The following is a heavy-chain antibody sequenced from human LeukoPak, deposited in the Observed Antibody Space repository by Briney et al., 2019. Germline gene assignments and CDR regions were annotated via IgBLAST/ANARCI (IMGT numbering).Heavy chain of an antibody. D-gene: IGHD1-26*01. CDR1: GFTFRSHG. Sequence: GTSLRLSCAASGFTFRSHGMHWVRQAPGKGLEWVAFIWYDGSNKYYTDSVKGRFTISRDNSRNTLYLQMNSLRAEDTAVYYCAGDRATSYFDYWGQGALVTISS. CDR2: IWYDGSNK. CDR3: AGDRATSYFDY. J-gene: IGHJ4*02. V-gene: IGHV3-33*01.